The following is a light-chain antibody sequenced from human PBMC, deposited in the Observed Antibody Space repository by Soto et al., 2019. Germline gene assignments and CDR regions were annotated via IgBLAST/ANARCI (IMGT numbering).Light chain of an antibody. V-gene: IGKV1-12*01. CDR3: LQYNSYPFT. Sequence: DIPMTQSPSSVSASVGDRVTITCRASQGISSWLAWYQQKPGRVPKRLIYGASTLQSWAPSRFSGSASGAAFTLTIGSLQPEDFAIYYCLQYNSYPFTFGGGTKVEIK. J-gene: IGKJ4*01. CDR2: GAS. CDR1: QGISSW.